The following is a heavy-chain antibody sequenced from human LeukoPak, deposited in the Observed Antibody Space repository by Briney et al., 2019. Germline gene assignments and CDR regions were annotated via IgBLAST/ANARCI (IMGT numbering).Heavy chain of an antibody. Sequence: GGSLRLSCAASGFTFSSYWMSWVRQAPGKGLEWVANIKQDGSEKYYVDSVKGRFTISRDNAKNSLYLQMSSLRAEDTAVYFCASKSNSPYYYYYMDVWGKGTTVTVSS. D-gene: IGHD2/OR15-2a*01. J-gene: IGHJ6*03. CDR1: GFTFSSYW. V-gene: IGHV3-7*01. CDR2: IKQDGSEK. CDR3: ASKSNSPYYYYYMDV.